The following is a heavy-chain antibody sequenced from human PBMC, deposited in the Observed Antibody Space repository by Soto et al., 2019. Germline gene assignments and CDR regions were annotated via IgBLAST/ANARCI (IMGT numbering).Heavy chain of an antibody. CDR1: GGSISSYY. D-gene: IGHD4-17*01. V-gene: IGHV4-59*08. Sequence: PLEILSLTCTVSGGSISSYYWSWIRQPPGKGLEWIGYIYYSGSTNYNPSLKSRVTISVDTSKNQFSLKLSSVTAADTAVYYCARHFPIVGDYVAFDIWGQGTMVTVSS. CDR3: ARHFPIVGDYVAFDI. CDR2: IYYSGST. J-gene: IGHJ3*02.